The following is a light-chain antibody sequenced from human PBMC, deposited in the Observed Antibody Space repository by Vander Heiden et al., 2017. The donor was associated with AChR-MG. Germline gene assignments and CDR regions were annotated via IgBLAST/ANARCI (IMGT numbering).Light chain of an antibody. J-gene: IGKJ1*01. V-gene: IGKV3-15*01. Sequence: VMTQSPATLSVSPGERATLSCRASQSVSRNLAWYQQKAGQAPRLLIYGASTRATGSPARFRGSGSGTEFTLTISSLQSEDFAVYYCQQYNNWPGTFGQGTKVEIK. CDR2: GAS. CDR1: QSVSRN. CDR3: QQYNNWPGT.